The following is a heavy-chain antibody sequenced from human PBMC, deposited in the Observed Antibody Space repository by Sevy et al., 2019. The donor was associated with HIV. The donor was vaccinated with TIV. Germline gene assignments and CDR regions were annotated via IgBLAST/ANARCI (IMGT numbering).Heavy chain of an antibody. D-gene: IGHD2-15*01. V-gene: IGHV3-21*01. Sequence: GGSLRLSCAASGFTFSSYAMNWVRQAPGKGLEWVSSINAINSNIYYADSVKGRFTISRDNAENSLYLQMNSVRAEDTAVYYCARDLFSGGNAVYGYWGQGTLVTVSS. J-gene: IGHJ4*02. CDR2: INAINSNI. CDR1: GFTFSSYA. CDR3: ARDLFSGGNAVYGY.